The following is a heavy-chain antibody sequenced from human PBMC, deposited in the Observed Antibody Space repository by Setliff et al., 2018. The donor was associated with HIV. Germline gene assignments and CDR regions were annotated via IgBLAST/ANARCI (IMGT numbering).Heavy chain of an antibody. CDR1: GDSISSSTFY. Sequence: PSETLSLTCTVSGDSISSSTFYWGWIRQPPGKGLEWIGSIYYSGTTYYNPSLKSRVAISVDMSKNQFSLKLSSVTAADTAVYYCARPRLRGSGAFDIWGQGTMVTV. V-gene: IGHV4-39*01. CDR2: IYYSGTT. CDR3: ARPRLRGSGAFDI. D-gene: IGHD2-21*01. J-gene: IGHJ3*02.